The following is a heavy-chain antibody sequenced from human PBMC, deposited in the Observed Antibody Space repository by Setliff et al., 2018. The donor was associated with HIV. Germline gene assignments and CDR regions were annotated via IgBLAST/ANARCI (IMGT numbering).Heavy chain of an antibody. D-gene: IGHD3-22*01. Sequence: SETLSLTCTVSGGSISTHYWSWIRQPPGKGLEWIGTVYYDASTNYNASFKSRVTISVDTSKNQFSLKLSSVTAADTAVYYCARASSSGYTYNWFDPWGQGTLVTVSS. CDR1: GGSISTHY. J-gene: IGHJ5*02. CDR3: ARASSSGYTYNWFDP. V-gene: IGHV4-59*11. CDR2: VYYDAST.